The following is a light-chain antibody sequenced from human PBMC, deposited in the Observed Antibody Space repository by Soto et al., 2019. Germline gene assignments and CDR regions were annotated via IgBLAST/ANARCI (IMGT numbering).Light chain of an antibody. Sequence: DVVLTQSPPSLPVTLGQPASISCRSSQSLVSTDGNTYLSWIQLRPGQSPRRLIYKISHRDSGVPDRFSGSGSGTDFTLQISSVEAEDVGIYYCGQGTHWPPYTFGQGTKLEIK. V-gene: IGKV2-30*01. CDR3: GQGTHWPPYT. CDR1: QSLVSTDGNTY. CDR2: KIS. J-gene: IGKJ2*01.